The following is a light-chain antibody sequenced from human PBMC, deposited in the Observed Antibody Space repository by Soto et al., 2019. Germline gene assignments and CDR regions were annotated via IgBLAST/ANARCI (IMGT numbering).Light chain of an antibody. V-gene: IGKV1-33*01. CDR2: DAS. CDR1: QDITNY. J-gene: IGKJ2*02. CDR3: QQFDSVPCT. Sequence: IQMTQSPSSLSASVGDRVTITCQASQDITNYLIWYQQKPGKAPKLLIYDASSLGTGVSSRFIGSGSGTHLTLTISSLQPEDIATYYCQQFDSVPCTFGQGTKLEIK.